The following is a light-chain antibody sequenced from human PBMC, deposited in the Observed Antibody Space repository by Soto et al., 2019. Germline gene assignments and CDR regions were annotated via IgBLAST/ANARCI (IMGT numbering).Light chain of an antibody. CDR1: QSISSY. J-gene: IGKJ1*01. CDR3: LQHSSYPPT. CDR2: AAS. V-gene: IGKV1-17*01. Sequence: DIQMTQSPSSLSASVGDRVTITCRASQSISSYLNWYQQKPGKAPRRLIFAASRLQSGVPSRFSGSGSGTEFTLTISSLQPEDFTTYFCLQHSSYPPTFGQGTKVDI.